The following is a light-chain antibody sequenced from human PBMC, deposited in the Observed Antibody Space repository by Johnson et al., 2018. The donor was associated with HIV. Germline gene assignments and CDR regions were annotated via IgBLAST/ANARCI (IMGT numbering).Light chain of an antibody. Sequence: QSVLTQPPSVSAAPGQKVTISCSGSSSNIGRNYVSWYQQLPGTAPKLLIFDNNKRPSGIPDRFSASKSGTSATLGITGLQTGDAADYYCGTWDSSLSAYVFGTGTKCPVL. CDR3: GTWDSSLSAYV. V-gene: IGLV1-51*01. CDR2: DNN. CDR1: SSNIGRNY. J-gene: IGLJ1*01.